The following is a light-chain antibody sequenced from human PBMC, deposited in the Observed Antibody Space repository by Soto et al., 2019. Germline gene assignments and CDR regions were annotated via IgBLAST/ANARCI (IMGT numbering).Light chain of an antibody. J-gene: IGLJ2*01. CDR2: DVS. CDR1: SSDVGGYNY. CDR3: SSYTSSSTSRV. V-gene: IGLV2-14*01. Sequence: QSALTQPASVSGSPGQSITISCTGTSSDVGGYNYVSWYQQHPGKAPKLMLYDVSNRPSGVSNRFSGSKSGNTASLTISGLQAEDEADYYCSSYTSSSTSRVFGGGTKLTV.